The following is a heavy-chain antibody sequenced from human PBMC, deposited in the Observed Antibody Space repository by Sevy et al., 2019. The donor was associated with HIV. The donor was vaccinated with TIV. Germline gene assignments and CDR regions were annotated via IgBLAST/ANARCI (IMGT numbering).Heavy chain of an antibody. D-gene: IGHD6-13*01. CDR3: ASGLPVAAQPPTVVYYYYYGMDV. CDR2: INTNTGNP. Sequence: ASVKVSCKASGYTFTSYAMNWVRQAPGQGLEWMGWINTNTGNPTYAQGFTGRFVFSLDTSVSTAYLQISSLKAEDTAVYYCASGLPVAAQPPTVVYYYYYGMDVWGQGTTVTVSS. V-gene: IGHV7-4-1*02. CDR1: GYTFTSYA. J-gene: IGHJ6*02.